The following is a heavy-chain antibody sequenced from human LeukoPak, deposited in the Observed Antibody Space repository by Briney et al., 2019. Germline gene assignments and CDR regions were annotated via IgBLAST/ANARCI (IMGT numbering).Heavy chain of an antibody. Sequence: ASVKVSCKASGYTFTSYYMHWVRQAPGQGLEWMGWINPNSGGTNYAQKFQGRVTMTRDTSISTAYMELSRLRSDDTAVYYCASHWGRQTVTDYWGQGTLVTVSS. J-gene: IGHJ4*02. CDR2: INPNSGGT. CDR1: GYTFTSYY. CDR3: ASHWGRQTVTDY. V-gene: IGHV1-2*02. D-gene: IGHD7-27*01.